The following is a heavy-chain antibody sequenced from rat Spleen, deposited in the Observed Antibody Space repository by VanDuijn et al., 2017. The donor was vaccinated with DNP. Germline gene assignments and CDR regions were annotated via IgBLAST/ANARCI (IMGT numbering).Heavy chain of an antibody. CDR2: SSYDGSRV. J-gene: IGHJ2*01. V-gene: IGHV5-7*01. CDR1: GFTFSDHN. CDR3: ARESQNRFEY. Sequence: EVQLVESGGDLVQPGRSLKLSCAASGFTFSDHNMAWVRQVPKKGLEWVASSSYDGSRVHYRDSVKGRFTISRDNAKSSLYMQMNSLKSEDTATYYWARESQNRFEYWGQGVMVTVSS.